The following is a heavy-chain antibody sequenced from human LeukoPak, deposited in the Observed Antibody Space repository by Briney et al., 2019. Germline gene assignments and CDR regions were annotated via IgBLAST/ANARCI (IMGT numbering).Heavy chain of an antibody. J-gene: IGHJ4*02. V-gene: IGHV4-39*07. CDR3: ARLYGNFQNYYDY. Sequence: PSETLSLTCTVSGDSISSISYYWGWIRQPPGKGLEWIGHIYYSGSTFYNPSLKSRVTISVDTSKNQFSLKLRSVTAADTAMFYCARLYGNFQNYYDYWGQGTLVAVSS. CDR1: GDSISSISYY. CDR2: IYYSGST. D-gene: IGHD1-7*01.